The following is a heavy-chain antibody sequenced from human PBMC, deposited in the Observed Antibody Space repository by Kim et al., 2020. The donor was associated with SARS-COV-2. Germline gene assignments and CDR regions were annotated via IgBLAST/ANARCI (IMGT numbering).Heavy chain of an antibody. J-gene: IGHJ6*02. CDR2: MNPNSGNT. V-gene: IGHV1-8*01. CDR1: GYTFTSYD. D-gene: IGHD6-19*01. CDR3: AILAPPLYSSGWEPYYYYGMDV. Sequence: ASVKVSCKASGYTFTSYDINWVRQATGQGLEWMGWMNPNSGNTGYAQKFQGRVTMTRNTSISTAYMELSSLRSEDTAVYYCAILAPPLYSSGWEPYYYYGMDVWGQGTTVTVSS.